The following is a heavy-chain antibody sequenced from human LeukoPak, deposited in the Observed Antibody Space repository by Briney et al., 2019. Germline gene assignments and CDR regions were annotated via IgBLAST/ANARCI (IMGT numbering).Heavy chain of an antibody. CDR1: GFSLTTSGVG. J-gene: IGHJ5*02. CDR2: INWDDQK. Sequence: SGPTLVKPTQTLTLTCTFSGFSLTTSGVGVGWIRQPPGKALEWLALINWDDQKVYSPSLQSRLSITKDTSKNQVVLTMTNVDPVDTATYYCAHRRDSSGYQYRYWFAPWGQGTLVTVSS. D-gene: IGHD3-22*01. CDR3: AHRRDSSGYQYRYWFAP. V-gene: IGHV2-5*02.